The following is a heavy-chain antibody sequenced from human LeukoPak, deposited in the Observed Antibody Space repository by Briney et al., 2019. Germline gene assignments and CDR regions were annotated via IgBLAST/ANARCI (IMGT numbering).Heavy chain of an antibody. D-gene: IGHD6-19*01. CDR2: VNSGSSST. CDR1: QFTFSNYD. Sequence: PGGSLRLSCAASQFTFSNYDMSWVRQAPGRGLEWVSVVNSGSSSTSYADSVKGRFTISRDNSENTVYLQMNSLRAEDTAVYYCARTRLAVAGTWWFDPWGQGTLVTVSS. CDR3: ARTRLAVAGTWWFDP. J-gene: IGHJ5*02. V-gene: IGHV3-23*03.